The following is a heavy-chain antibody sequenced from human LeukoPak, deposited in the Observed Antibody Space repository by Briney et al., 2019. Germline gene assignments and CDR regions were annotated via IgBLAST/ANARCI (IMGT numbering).Heavy chain of an antibody. J-gene: IGHJ4*02. CDR3: ARGGQLSDY. CDR1: GLTFSSYS. D-gene: IGHD2-2*01. Sequence: PGGSLRLSCAASGLTFSSYSMNWIRQAPGKGLEWVSSISSSSSYIYYADSVKGRFTISRDNAKNSLYLQMNSLRAEDTAVYYCARGGQLSDYWGQGTLVTVSS. V-gene: IGHV3-21*01. CDR2: ISSSSSYI.